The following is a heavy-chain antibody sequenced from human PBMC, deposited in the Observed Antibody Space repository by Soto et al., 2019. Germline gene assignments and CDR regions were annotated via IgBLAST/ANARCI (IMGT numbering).Heavy chain of an antibody. CDR2: IYSGGST. J-gene: IGHJ4*02. V-gene: IGHV3-66*01. Sequence: EEQLVESGGDLVQPGGSLRLSCAASGFTVSNNYMSWVRQAPGKGLEWVSLIYSGGSTYYADSVKGRFTIPRDSSKNTLYLQMNSLRAEDTAMYYCAAYSHKGYWGQGNLVTVSS. D-gene: IGHD3-16*01. CDR3: AAYSHKGY. CDR1: GFTVSNNY.